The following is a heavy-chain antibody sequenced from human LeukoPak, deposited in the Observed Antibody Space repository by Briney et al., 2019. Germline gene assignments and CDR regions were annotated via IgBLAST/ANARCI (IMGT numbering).Heavy chain of an antibody. D-gene: IGHD5-18*01. Sequence: PSETLSLTCTVSGGSISSNNYYWGWIRQPPGKGLEWIGSIYYSGSTYYNPSLKSRVTISVDTSKNQFSLKLSSVTAADTALYYCARGGLEEQQWLRLFYFDYWGQGALVTVSS. CDR2: IYYSGST. J-gene: IGHJ4*02. CDR1: GGSISSNNYY. V-gene: IGHV4-39*01. CDR3: ARGGLEEQQWLRLFYFDY.